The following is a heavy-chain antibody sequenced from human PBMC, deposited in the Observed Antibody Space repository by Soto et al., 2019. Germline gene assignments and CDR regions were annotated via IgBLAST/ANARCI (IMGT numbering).Heavy chain of an antibody. CDR3: ARNYGDYVDY. CDR1: GGSLSNYY. J-gene: IGHJ4*02. V-gene: IGHV4-59*08. Sequence: PSETLSLTCTVSGGSLSNYYWSRVRQPPGKGLECIGYIYYSGSTNYNPSLKSRITISVDTSKNQFSLKLSSVTAADTAVYYCARNYGDYVDYWGQGTLVTVSS. CDR2: IYYSGST. D-gene: IGHD4-17*01.